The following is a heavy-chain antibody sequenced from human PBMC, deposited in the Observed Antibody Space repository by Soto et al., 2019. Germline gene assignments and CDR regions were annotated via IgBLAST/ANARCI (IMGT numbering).Heavy chain of an antibody. D-gene: IGHD4-17*01. Sequence: SGPTLVKPTQTLTLTCTFSGFSLSTSGVGVGWIRQPPGKALEWLALIFWDGDKRHSPSLKSRLTITKDTSKNQVVLTMTNMDPVDTATYYCAHSFVAYGDQGDYFDSWGRGTLVTVSS. V-gene: IGHV2-5*02. CDR3: AHSFVAYGDQGDYFDS. CDR2: IFWDGDK. J-gene: IGHJ4*02. CDR1: GFSLSTSGVG.